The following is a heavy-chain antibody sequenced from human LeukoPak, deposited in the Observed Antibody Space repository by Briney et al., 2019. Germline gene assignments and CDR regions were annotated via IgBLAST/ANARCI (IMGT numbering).Heavy chain of an antibody. CDR3: AKDDGSRSYSIY. D-gene: IGHD1-26*01. V-gene: IGHV4-59*01. CDR1: GGSISSYY. Sequence: SETLSLTCTVSGGSISSYYWSWLRQPPGKGLEWIGYIYHSGSTNYNPSLKSRVTISVDTSKNQFSLKLTSVTAADTAVYYCAKDDGSRSYSIYWGQGTLVTVSS. J-gene: IGHJ4*02. CDR2: IYHSGST.